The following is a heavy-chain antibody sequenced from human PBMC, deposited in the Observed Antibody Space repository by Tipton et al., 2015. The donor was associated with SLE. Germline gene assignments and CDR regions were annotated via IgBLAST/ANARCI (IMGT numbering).Heavy chain of an antibody. D-gene: IGHD1-7*01. CDR2: FHQSGNYY. Sequence: GLVKPSETLSLTCAVSGYSVSSGYYWGWIRQSPGKGLEWIGRFHQSGNYYYYNPSLKSRVAISEDTSKNVFSLKLGSVTAADTDVYYCARDGHWNFDCFDVWVQGTMVIVCS. V-gene: IGHV4-38-2*02. J-gene: IGHJ3*01. CDR1: GYSVSSGYY. CDR3: ARDGHWNFDCFDV.